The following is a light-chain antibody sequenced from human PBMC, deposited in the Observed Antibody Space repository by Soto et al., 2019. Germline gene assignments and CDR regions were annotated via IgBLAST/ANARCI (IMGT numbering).Light chain of an antibody. J-gene: IGKJ2*02. Sequence: DIQMTQSPSTLSASVGDRVSITCRASQSIGTLLAWYQQKPGEAPMFLIYKASSLESVVPSRFSGSGSGTEFTLTISSLQPDDSATYYCQQYNSYPRTFGQGTKLEIK. CDR2: KAS. V-gene: IGKV1-5*03. CDR3: QQYNSYPRT. CDR1: QSIGTL.